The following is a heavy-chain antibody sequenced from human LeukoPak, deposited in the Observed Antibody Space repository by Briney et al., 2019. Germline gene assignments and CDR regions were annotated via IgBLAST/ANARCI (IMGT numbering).Heavy chain of an antibody. Sequence: PGASLRLSCAASGFTFSSYAMSWVRQAPGKGLEWVAVIWYDGSNKYYADSVKGRFTISRDNSKNTLYLQMNSLRAEDTAVYYCARERGYFDYWGQGTLVTVSS. CDR2: IWYDGSNK. D-gene: IGHD3-16*01. CDR1: GFTFSSYA. V-gene: IGHV3-33*08. J-gene: IGHJ4*02. CDR3: ARERGYFDY.